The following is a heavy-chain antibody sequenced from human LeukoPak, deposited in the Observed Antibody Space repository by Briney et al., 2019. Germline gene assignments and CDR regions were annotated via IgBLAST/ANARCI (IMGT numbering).Heavy chain of an antibody. D-gene: IGHD6-13*01. CDR3: ARAAAGTFGFDY. CDR1: GGSISSYY. Sequence: PSETLSLTCTVSGGSISSYYWSWIRQPPGKGLEWIGYIYYSGSTNYNPSLKSRVTISVDTSKNQFSLKLSSVTAADTAAYYCARAAAGTFGFDYWGQGTLVTVSS. J-gene: IGHJ4*02. CDR2: IYYSGST. V-gene: IGHV4-59*01.